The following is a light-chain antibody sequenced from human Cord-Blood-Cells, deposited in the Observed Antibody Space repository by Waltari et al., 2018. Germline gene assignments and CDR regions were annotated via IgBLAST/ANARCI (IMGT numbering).Light chain of an antibody. CDR3: SSYTSSSTPYV. V-gene: IGLV2-14*01. CDR2: EVS. CDR1: SSDVGGYNY. J-gene: IGLJ1*01. Sequence: QSALTQPASVSGSPGQSITISCTGTSSDVGGYNYVSWYQQHPGKAPKLMISEVSNRPSGVSNRVSGSKSGNTASLTISGLQAEDAADYYCSSYTSSSTPYVFGTGTKVTVL.